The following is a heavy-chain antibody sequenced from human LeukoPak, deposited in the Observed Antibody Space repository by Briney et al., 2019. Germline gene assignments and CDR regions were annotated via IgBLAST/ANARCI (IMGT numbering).Heavy chain of an antibody. CDR2: ISAYNGNT. CDR1: GYTFTSYG. V-gene: IGHV1-18*01. J-gene: IGHJ4*02. CDR3: ARGGVPATAIPQFDY. D-gene: IGHD2-2*01. Sequence: ASVKVSCKASGYTFTSYGISWVRQAPGQGLEWIGWISAYNGNTNYAQKLQGRVTMTTDTSTSTAYMELRSLRSDDTAVYYCARGGVPATAIPQFDYWGQGTLVTVSS.